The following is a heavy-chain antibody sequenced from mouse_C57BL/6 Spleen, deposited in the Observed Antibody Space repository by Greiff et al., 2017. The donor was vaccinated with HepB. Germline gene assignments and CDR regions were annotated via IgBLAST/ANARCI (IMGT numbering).Heavy chain of an antibody. CDR3: ATNSRGYFDV. Sequence: EVQLVESGPELVKPGASVKMSCKASGYTFTDYNMHWVKQSHGKSLEWIGYINPNNGGTSYNQKFKGKATLTVNKSSSTAYMELRSLTSEDSAVYYCATNSRGYFDVWGTGTTVTVSS. CDR1: GYTFTDYN. J-gene: IGHJ1*03. CDR2: INPNNGGT. V-gene: IGHV1-22*01.